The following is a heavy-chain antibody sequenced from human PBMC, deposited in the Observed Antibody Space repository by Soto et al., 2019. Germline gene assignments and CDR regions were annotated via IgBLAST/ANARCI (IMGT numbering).Heavy chain of an antibody. CDR2: IIPIFGTA. J-gene: IGHJ6*02. CDR3: ARGTDYCSGGSCWGYYYYGMDV. CDR1: GGTFSSYA. Sequence: SVKVSCKASGGTFSSYAISWVQQAPGQGLEWMGGIIPIFGTANYAQKFQGRVTITADESTSTAYMELSSLRSEDTAVYYCARGTDYCSGGSCWGYYYYGMDVWGQETTVTISS. D-gene: IGHD2-15*01. V-gene: IGHV1-69*13.